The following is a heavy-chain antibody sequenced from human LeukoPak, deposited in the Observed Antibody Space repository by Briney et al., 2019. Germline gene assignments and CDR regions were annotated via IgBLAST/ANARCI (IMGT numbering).Heavy chain of an antibody. D-gene: IGHD3-3*01. CDR2: INHSGST. Sequence: SETLSLTCAVYGGSFSGYYWSWIRQPPGKGLEWIGEINHSGSTNYNPSLKSRVTISVDTSKNQLSLKLSSVTAADTAVYYCARGRDFAFDIWGQGTMVTVSS. V-gene: IGHV4-34*01. CDR1: GGSFSGYY. CDR3: ARGRDFAFDI. J-gene: IGHJ3*02.